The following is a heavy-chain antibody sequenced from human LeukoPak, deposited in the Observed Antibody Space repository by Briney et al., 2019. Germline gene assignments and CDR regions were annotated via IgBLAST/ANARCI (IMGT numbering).Heavy chain of an antibody. Sequence: PGRSLRLSCAASGFTFSSYAMHWVRQAPGKGLEWVAVMSFDGDNKYYADSVRGRFTISRDNAKDTLYLHMNSLRPEDTAVYYCARAQVGAPTDLWGQGTLVTVSS. CDR2: MSFDGDNK. D-gene: IGHD1-26*01. J-gene: IGHJ5*02. CDR3: ARAQVGAPTDL. V-gene: IGHV3-33*08. CDR1: GFTFSSYA.